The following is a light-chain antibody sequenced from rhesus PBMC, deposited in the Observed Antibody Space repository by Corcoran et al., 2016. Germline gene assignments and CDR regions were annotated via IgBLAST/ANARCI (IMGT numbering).Light chain of an antibody. CDR1: QGISSY. Sequence: DIQMTQSPSSLSASVGDRVTITCRASQGISSYLAWYQQKPVKAPKLLIYYASNLKSGVPSMFSGSGSGTEFTLPISSLQPEDFATSYCQQYNIAPFTFGHGTKLDI. CDR3: QQYNIAPFT. J-gene: IGKJ3*01. V-gene: IGKV1-37*01. CDR2: YAS.